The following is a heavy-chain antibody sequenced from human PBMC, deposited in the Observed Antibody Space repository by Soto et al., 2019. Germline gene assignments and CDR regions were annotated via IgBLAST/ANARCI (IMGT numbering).Heavy chain of an antibody. CDR2: ISSSASYM. Sequence: GGSLRLSCATSGFTFSRCDMNWVRQAPGKGLEWVSFISSSASYMYYADSVKGRFTISRDNSKKSLYLQMNSLRADDTAVYYCARDCVDTVTPITIPFVYWDPGALLTV. CDR1: GFTFSRCD. D-gene: IGHD5-12*01. CDR3: ARDCVDTVTPITIPFVY. V-gene: IGHV3-21*01. J-gene: IGHJ4*02.